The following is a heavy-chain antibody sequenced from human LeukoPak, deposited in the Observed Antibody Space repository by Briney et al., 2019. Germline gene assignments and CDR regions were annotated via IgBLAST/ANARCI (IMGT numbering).Heavy chain of an antibody. J-gene: IGHJ4*02. CDR3: ARGHYDYVWGSYRLTFDY. Sequence: SETLSLTCAVYGGSFSGYYWSWIRQPPGKGLEWIGEINHSGSTNYNPSLKSRVTISVDTSKNQFSPKLSSVTAADTAVYYCARGHYDYVWGSYRLTFDYWGQGTLVTVSS. CDR1: GGSFSGYY. V-gene: IGHV4-34*01. D-gene: IGHD3-16*02. CDR2: INHSGST.